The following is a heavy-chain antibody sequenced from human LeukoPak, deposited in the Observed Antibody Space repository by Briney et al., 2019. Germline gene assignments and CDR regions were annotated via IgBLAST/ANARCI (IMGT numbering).Heavy chain of an antibody. J-gene: IGHJ4*02. CDR1: GFTFGDYS. CDR2: IRSKGYDMTT. CDR3: TRHASTIYSDSSGPRPRPYFDY. V-gene: IGHV3-49*04. Sequence: PGGSLRLSCRTSGFTFGDYSMSWVRQAPGKGLEWVGSIRSKGYDMTTEYVASVRGRFTISRDDSKSIAYLQMSSLKTEDTAVYYCTRHASTIYSDSSGPRPRPYFDYWGQGTLATVSS. D-gene: IGHD3-22*01.